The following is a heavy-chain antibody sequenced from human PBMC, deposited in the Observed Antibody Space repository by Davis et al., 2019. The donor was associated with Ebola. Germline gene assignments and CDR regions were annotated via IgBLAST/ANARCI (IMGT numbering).Heavy chain of an antibody. CDR2: IYPGDSDT. V-gene: IGHV5-51*01. CDR3: ARQGAMAGTPFDY. J-gene: IGHJ4*02. Sequence: KVSCKGSGYTFTNYWIGWVRQMPGKGLEWMGIIYPGDSDTRYSPSFQGQVTISADKSITAAYLQWRSLKASDTAMYYCARQGAMAGTPFDYWGQGTLVTVSS. D-gene: IGHD1-7*01. CDR1: GYTFTNYW.